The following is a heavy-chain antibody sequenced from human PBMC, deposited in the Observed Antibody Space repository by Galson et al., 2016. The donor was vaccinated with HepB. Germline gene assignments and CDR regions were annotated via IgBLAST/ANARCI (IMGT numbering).Heavy chain of an antibody. CDR1: GFTFSRFG. J-gene: IGHJ4*02. CDR3: AKAYWMTRVTWGPDY. D-gene: IGHD4-17*01. V-gene: IGHV3-30*18. CDR2: ISYDGKNK. Sequence: SLRRSCAASGFTFSRFGMHWVRQTPGKGLQWVAVISYDGKNKYYGHSVKGRFTISRDDSQNTVYLQMNSLRAESTGLYYCAKAYWMTRVTWGPDYWGQGTLVTVSS.